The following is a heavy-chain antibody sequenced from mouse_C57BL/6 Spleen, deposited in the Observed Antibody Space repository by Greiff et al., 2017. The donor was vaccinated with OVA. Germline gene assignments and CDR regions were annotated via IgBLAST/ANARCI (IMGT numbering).Heavy chain of an antibody. CDR3: ARVYDYDGVDY. V-gene: IGHV1-64*01. CDR2: IHPNSGST. Sequence: QVQLQQPGAELVKPGASVKLSCKASGYTFTSYWMHWVKQRPGQGLEWIGMIHPNSGSTNYNEKFKSKATLTVDKASSPAYMQLSSLTSEDSAVYYCARVYDYDGVDYWGQGTTLTVSS. CDR1: GYTFTSYW. J-gene: IGHJ2*01. D-gene: IGHD2-4*01.